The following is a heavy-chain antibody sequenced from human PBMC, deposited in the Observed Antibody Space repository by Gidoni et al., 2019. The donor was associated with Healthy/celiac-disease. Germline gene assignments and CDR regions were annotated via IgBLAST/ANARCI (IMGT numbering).Heavy chain of an antibody. Sequence: EVQLLESGGGLVQPGGSLRRSGAASGFTFSSYARSWVRQAPGKGLEWVSAISGSGGSTYYAASVKRRFTISRDNSKNTLYLQMNSLRAEDTAVYYCAKRSYGFIDSGYWGQGTLVTVSS. CDR1: GFTFSSYA. CDR3: AKRSYGFIDSGY. J-gene: IGHJ4*02. V-gene: IGHV3-23*01. CDR2: ISGSGGST. D-gene: IGHD3-3*01.